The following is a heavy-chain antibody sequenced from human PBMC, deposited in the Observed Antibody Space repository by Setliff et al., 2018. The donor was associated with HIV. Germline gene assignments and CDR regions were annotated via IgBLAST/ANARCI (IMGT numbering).Heavy chain of an antibody. D-gene: IGHD2-8*01. CDR2: IYWDDDK. CDR1: GFSLTTSAVG. CDR3: AHRRVMGALDM. V-gene: IGHV2-5*02. J-gene: IGHJ3*02. Sequence: SGPTLVNPTQTLTLTCTFSGFSLTTSAVGVGWIRQPPGKALEWLALIYWDDDKRYSPSLKSRLTVTKDTSKNQVVLTMINMDPVDTGTYYCAHRRVMGALDMWGQGTLVTVSS.